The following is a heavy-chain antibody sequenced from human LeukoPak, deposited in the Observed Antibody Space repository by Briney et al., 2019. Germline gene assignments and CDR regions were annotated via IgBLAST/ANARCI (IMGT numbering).Heavy chain of an antibody. CDR1: GYTLSSYD. Sequence: ASVKVSCKASGYTLSSYDMNWVRQATGQGLEWVGGMNTNSGNTDYAHKFQGRAFMTSNTSISTAYIALSSLRSEDPAVYYCPRVLRREQQLLLAFHDWGQRTLVTVSS. J-gene: IGHJ4*02. CDR3: PRVLRREQQLLLAFHD. CDR2: MNTNSGNT. V-gene: IGHV1-8*01. D-gene: IGHD6-13*01.